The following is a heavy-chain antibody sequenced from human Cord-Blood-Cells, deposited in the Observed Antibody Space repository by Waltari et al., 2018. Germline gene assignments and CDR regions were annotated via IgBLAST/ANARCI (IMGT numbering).Heavy chain of an antibody. CDR1: GGTFSSYA. J-gene: IGHJ6*02. V-gene: IGHV1-69*01. CDR2: IIPIFGTA. D-gene: IGHD2-2*01. CDR3: ARGVVPAAIYYYYYGMDV. Sequence: QVQLVQSGADVKKPGSSVKVSCKASGGTFSSYAISWVRKAPGQGLEWMGGIIPIFGTANYAQKFQGRVTITADESPSTAYMELSSLRSEDTAVYYCARGVVPAAIYYYYYGMDVWGQGTTVTVSS.